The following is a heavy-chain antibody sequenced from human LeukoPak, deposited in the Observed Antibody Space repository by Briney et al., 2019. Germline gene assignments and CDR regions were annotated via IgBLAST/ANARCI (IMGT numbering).Heavy chain of an antibody. J-gene: IGHJ5*02. Sequence: ASVKVSCKASGYTFTKYTIHWVRQAPGQRLQWMGWIIAGNGNPRYSQNFQGRVTFARDTSATTAYMELSSLKFEDTAVYYCARDSGTEEGWFDPWGQGTLVTVFS. V-gene: IGHV1-3*01. CDR3: ARDSGTEEGWFDP. CDR1: GYTFTKYT. CDR2: IIAGNGNP.